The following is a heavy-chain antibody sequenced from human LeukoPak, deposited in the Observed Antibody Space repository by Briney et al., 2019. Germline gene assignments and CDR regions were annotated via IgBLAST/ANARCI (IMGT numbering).Heavy chain of an antibody. Sequence: GGSLRLSCAASGFNFNSNGMHWVLQAPGKGLEWVALIPSDGSYTYYADSVKGRFTISRDNSKNTLSLQMNSLRAEDTAVYYCAKMNLLTGYYAPIFECWGEGTLVTVSS. D-gene: IGHD3-9*01. CDR1: GFNFNSNG. V-gene: IGHV3-30*18. CDR2: IPSDGSYT. J-gene: IGHJ4*02. CDR3: AKMNLLTGYYAPIFEC.